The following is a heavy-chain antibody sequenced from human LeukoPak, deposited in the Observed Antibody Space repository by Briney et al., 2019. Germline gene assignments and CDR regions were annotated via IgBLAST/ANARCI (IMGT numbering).Heavy chain of an antibody. V-gene: IGHV3-23*01. CDR1: GFTFSNYA. D-gene: IGHD3-22*01. J-gene: IGHJ5*02. CDR2: ISGSGGST. Sequence: GGSLRLSCAASGFTFSNYALSWVRQAPGKGLEWVSDISGSGGSTYYADSVKGRFTISRDNAKNSMYLQMNSLRAEDTAVYYCARVVIVSGSKGNSFDRSGYYSWFDPWGQGTRVIVSS. CDR3: ARVVIVSGSKGNSFDRSGYYSWFDP.